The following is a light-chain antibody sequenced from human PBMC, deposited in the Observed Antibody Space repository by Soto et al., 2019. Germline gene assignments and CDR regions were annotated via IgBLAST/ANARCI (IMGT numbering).Light chain of an antibody. CDR2: DAS. V-gene: IGKV3-15*01. CDR3: QQYNNWPTT. CDR1: QSLSSN. J-gene: IGKJ1*01. Sequence: EIVMTQSPATLSVSPGERATLSCRASQSLSSNLAWYQQKPGQAPSLLIYDASTRATGIPARFSGSGSGTEFTLTISSLQSEDFAVYFCQQYNNWPTTFGQGTKVEIK.